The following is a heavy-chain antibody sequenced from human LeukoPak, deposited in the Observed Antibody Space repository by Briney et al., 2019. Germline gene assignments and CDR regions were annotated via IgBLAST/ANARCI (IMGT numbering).Heavy chain of an antibody. Sequence: GGSLRLSCATSGFAFSSYLMLCVPQAPGKGLVWVSRISGDGSITTYADYVKGRFTISRDNTKNILYLQMNSLRDEDTATYYCARSQFDYWGQGILVTVSS. CDR1: GFAFSSYL. J-gene: IGHJ4*02. CDR3: ARSQFDY. CDR2: ISGDGSIT. V-gene: IGHV3-74*01.